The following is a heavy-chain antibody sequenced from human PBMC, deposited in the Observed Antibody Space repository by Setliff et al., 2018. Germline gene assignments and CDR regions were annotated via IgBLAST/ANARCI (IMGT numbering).Heavy chain of an antibody. J-gene: IGHJ3*01. CDR1: GGSISGDY. Sequence: PSETLSLTCSVSGGSISGDYWSWIRQPPGKGLEWIGYMDISGTTNYNPSLKSRVTISVDTSKNQFSLKLSSVTAADTAVYYCARRGYSSNWYGDDAFDVWGHGTMVTVSS. CDR3: ARRGYSSNWYGDDAFDV. CDR2: MDISGTT. V-gene: IGHV4-59*08. D-gene: IGHD6-13*01.